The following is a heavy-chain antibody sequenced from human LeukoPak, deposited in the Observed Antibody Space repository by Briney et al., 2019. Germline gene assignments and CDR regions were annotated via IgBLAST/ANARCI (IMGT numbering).Heavy chain of an antibody. CDR2: ISAYNGNT. V-gene: IGHV1-18*01. Sequence: GASVKVSCKSSGYTVPSYGISWVRQAPGQGLEWMGWISAYNGNTNYAQKIQGRVTMTTDTSTSTAYMELRSLRSDDTAVYYCARDRDCSSTSCYNSEGFDYWGQGTLVTVSS. CDR1: GYTVPSYG. J-gene: IGHJ4*02. CDR3: ARDRDCSSTSCYNSEGFDY. D-gene: IGHD2-2*02.